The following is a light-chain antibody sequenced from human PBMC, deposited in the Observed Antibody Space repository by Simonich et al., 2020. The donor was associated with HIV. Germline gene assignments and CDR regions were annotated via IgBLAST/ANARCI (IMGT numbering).Light chain of an antibody. CDR1: RSVLYSSNNKNY. J-gene: IGKJ4*01. V-gene: IGKV4-1*01. CDR3: QQYYSTPVLT. Sequence: DIVMTQSPDSLALSLGERATINCKSSRSVLYSSNNKNYLSWYQQKPGQPPKLLIYWASTRESGVPDRCSGSGSGTDFTLTISSLQAEDVAIYYCQQYYSTPVLTFGGGTKVEIK. CDR2: WAS.